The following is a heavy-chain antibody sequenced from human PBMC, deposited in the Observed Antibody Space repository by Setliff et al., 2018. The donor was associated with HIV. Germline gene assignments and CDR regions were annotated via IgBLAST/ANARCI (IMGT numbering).Heavy chain of an antibody. J-gene: IGHJ4*02. Sequence: PSETLSLTCTVSGGSISSGSYYWSWIRQPAGKGLEWIGHIHTSGSTKYNPSLKSRVTISVDTSKNQFSLKLSSVTAADTAVYYCARHDTEYSSYPIDYWGQGNLVTV. CDR3: ARHDTEYSSYPIDY. CDR1: GGSISSGSYY. D-gene: IGHD6-6*01. CDR2: IHTSGST. V-gene: IGHV4-61*09.